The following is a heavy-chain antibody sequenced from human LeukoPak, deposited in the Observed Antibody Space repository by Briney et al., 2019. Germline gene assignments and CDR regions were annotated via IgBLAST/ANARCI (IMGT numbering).Heavy chain of an antibody. D-gene: IGHD3-10*01. CDR3: ARDLTGSVHDY. J-gene: IGHJ4*02. CDR2: INTDGSST. V-gene: IGHV3-74*01. Sequence: GGSLRLSCAASGFTFSSYWMHWVRQAPGEGLVWVSRINTDGSSTIYADSVKGRFTISRDNAKNTLYLQMNSLRAEDTAVYYWARDLTGSVHDYWGQGTLVTVSS. CDR1: GFTFSSYW.